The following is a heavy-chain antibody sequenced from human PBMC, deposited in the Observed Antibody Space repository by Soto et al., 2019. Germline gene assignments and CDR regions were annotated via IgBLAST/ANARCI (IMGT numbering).Heavy chain of an antibody. CDR3: ASWAGYRSSSSCNPPLDY. CDR1: GYTFTSYA. D-gene: IGHD2-2*01. CDR2: INTGNGDT. J-gene: IGHJ4*02. V-gene: IGHV1-3*04. Sequence: QVQLVQSGAEVKKPGASVNVSCKASGYTFTSYAMHWVRQAPGQRLEWMGWINTGNGDTKYSQKFQGRVTITRDTSASTAYMELSSLRSEDTAVYYCASWAGYRSSSSCNPPLDYWGQGTLVTVSS.